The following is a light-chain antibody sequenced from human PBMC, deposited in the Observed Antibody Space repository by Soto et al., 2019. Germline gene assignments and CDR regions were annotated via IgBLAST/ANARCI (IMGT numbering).Light chain of an antibody. J-gene: IGKJ1*01. Sequence: EIVLTQSPGILSLSPVERATLSCRASQSVSNDFLAWYQQKPGQAPRLLIYDASSRATGIPDRFSGSGSGTDFTLTISRLEPEDLAVYYCQQYGNSPPWTFGQGTKVDIK. CDR3: QQYGNSPPWT. V-gene: IGKV3-20*01. CDR1: QSVSNDF. CDR2: DAS.